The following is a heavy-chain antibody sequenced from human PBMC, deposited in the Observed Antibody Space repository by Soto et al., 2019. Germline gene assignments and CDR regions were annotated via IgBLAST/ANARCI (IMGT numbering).Heavy chain of an antibody. CDR2: IYPGDSDT. CDR3: PRLVRGPYPDHYYYGMDV. Sequence: PGESLKISCKGSGYSFTSYWIGWVRQMPGKGLEWMGIIYPGDSDTRYSPSFQGQVTISADKSISTAYLQWSSLKASDTAMYYCPRLVRGPYPDHYYYGMDVWGQGTTVTVSS. V-gene: IGHV5-51*01. D-gene: IGHD3-10*02. J-gene: IGHJ6*02. CDR1: GYSFTSYW.